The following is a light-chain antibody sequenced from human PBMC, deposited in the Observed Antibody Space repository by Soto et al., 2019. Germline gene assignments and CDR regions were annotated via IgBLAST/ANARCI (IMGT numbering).Light chain of an antibody. V-gene: IGLV1-44*01. CDR1: SSNIGSHT. Sequence: QSVLTQPPSASRTPGQRVTISCSGSSSNIGSHTVNWYQHLPGTAPKLLIYSDNQRPSGVPDRFSGSKSGTSASLAISGLQSEDEPDYYCATWDDSLNGLFGGGTKLTVL. CDR3: ATWDDSLNGL. CDR2: SDN. J-gene: IGLJ2*01.